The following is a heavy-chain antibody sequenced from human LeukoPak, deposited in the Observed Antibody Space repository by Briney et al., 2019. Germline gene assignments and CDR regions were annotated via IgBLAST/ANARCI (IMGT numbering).Heavy chain of an antibody. CDR1: GFSFSGSW. J-gene: IGHJ4*02. D-gene: IGHD5-24*01. CDR2: TNPDGSQK. CDR3: AAWTDRGYNF. Sequence: GESLRLSCAASGFSFSGSWMNWVRQAPGKGLEWVANTNPDGSQKRFVDSVMGRFTMSRDNAKNSLYLQMNSLRSEDTAVFYCAAWTDRGYNFWGQGTLVTVSS. V-gene: IGHV3-7*01.